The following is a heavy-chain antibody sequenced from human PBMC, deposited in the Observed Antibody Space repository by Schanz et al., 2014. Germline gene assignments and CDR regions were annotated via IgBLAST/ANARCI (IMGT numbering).Heavy chain of an antibody. CDR2: ISGSSRTI. J-gene: IGHJ4*02. CDR3: AKKVPAYNPFDS. V-gene: IGHV3-48*01. CDR1: GFGFSSYS. D-gene: IGHD1-1*01. Sequence: EVHLVESGGGLVQPGGSLRLSCAASGFGFSSYSMNWVRQAPGKGLEWVSYISGSSRTIYYADSVKGRFTISRDNAKNTLYLQMDSLRAEDTAVYFCAKKVPAYNPFDSWGQGTLVTVSS.